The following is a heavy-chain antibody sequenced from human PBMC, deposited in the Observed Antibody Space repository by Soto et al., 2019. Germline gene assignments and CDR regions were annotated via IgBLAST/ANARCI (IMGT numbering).Heavy chain of an antibody. CDR2: ISGSGGST. V-gene: IGHV3-23*01. J-gene: IGHJ4*02. D-gene: IGHD3-22*01. Sequence: PGGSLRLSCAASGFTFSSYSMTWVRQAPGKGLEWVSAISGSGGSTYYADSVKGRFTISRDNSKNTLYLQMNSLRAEDTAVYYCAKDRSDDDSSGYLSCFDYWGQGTLVTVSS. CDR3: AKDRSDDDSSGYLSCFDY. CDR1: GFTFSSYS.